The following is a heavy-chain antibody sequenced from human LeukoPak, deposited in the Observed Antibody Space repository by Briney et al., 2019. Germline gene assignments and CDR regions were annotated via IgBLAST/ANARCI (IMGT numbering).Heavy chain of an antibody. D-gene: IGHD3-10*01. Sequence: GASVKVSCKASGYTFTSYAMNWVRQAPGQGLEWMGWINTNTGNPTYAQGFTGRFVFSLATSVSTAYLQISSLKAEDTAVYYCARGFHYYGSGSYYRGFDYWGQGTLVTVSS. V-gene: IGHV7-4-1*02. CDR3: ARGFHYYGSGSYYRGFDY. J-gene: IGHJ4*02. CDR2: INTNTGNP. CDR1: GYTFTSYA.